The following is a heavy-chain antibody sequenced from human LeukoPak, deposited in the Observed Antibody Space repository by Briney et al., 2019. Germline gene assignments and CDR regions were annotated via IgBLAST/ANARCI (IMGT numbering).Heavy chain of an antibody. D-gene: IGHD2-2*03. CDR2: IYYSGST. CDR3: ARHSRLDKSSLSWADY. J-gene: IGHJ4*02. Sequence: GSLRLSCGASGFTFITYEMNWVRQAPGKGLEWIGYIYYSGSTNYSPSLKSRITISVDTSKNQFSLRLSSVTAADTAVYYCARHSRLDKSSLSWADYWGQGTLVTVSS. V-gene: IGHV4-59*08. CDR1: GFTFITYE.